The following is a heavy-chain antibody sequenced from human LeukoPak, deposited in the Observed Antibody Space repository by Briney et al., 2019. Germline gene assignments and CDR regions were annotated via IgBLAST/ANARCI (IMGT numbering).Heavy chain of an antibody. D-gene: IGHD3-10*01. V-gene: IGHV4-59*12. Sequence: SETLSLTCNVSGASLSSYFWSWIRQPPGKGLEWIGYIYYSGSTNYNPSLKSRVTISVDTSKNQFSLKLSSVTAADTAVYYCARDYYGSGSYYLNHYMDVWGKGTTVTVSS. J-gene: IGHJ6*03. CDR3: ARDYYGSGSYYLNHYMDV. CDR2: IYYSGST. CDR1: GASLSSYF.